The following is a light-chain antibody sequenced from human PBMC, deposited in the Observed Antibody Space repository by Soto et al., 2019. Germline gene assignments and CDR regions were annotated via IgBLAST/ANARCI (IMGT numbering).Light chain of an antibody. V-gene: IGKV3-15*01. CDR2: GAS. CDR1: QTISSN. Sequence: EIVMTQSPATLSVSPGERATLSCRASQTISSNLAWYQQKPGQSPRLLIHGASTRATGVPARFSGRRYGTDFTLTISSLQSEAFAVYYCQQYHNWPPQYTFGQGTKLQIK. J-gene: IGKJ2*01. CDR3: QQYHNWPPQYT.